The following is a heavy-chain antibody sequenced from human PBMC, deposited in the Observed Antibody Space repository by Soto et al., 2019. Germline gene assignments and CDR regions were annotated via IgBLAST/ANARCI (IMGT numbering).Heavy chain of an antibody. CDR3: AREGAEASKMFDS. V-gene: IGHV1-46*01. Sequence: QVHLVQSGAEVKAPGASVKVSCKTSGYSLASYYMHWVRQAPGQGLEWMGLINPSVAWTPYAQKFQGRITVTRDTSTSTVYVELSSLRSEDTAGYYCAREGAEASKMFDSWGQGTLVTVSS. D-gene: IGHD3-16*01. CDR1: GYSLASYY. CDR2: INPSVAWT. J-gene: IGHJ4*02.